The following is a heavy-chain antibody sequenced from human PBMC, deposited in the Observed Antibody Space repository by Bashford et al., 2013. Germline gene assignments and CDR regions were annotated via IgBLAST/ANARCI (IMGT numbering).Heavy chain of an antibody. V-gene: IGHV2-5*02. CDR3: AHTRSAAFDSSAYYYFDF. J-gene: IGHJ4*02. CDR1: GFSLTTSGAG. Sequence: SGPTLVKPTQTLTLTCTFSGFSLTTSGAGVVWIRQPPGKALEWLALIYWDDDQRYSPSLKNRLTITKDTSQDQVVLTMTNMHPVDTATYYCAHTRSAAFDSSAYYYFDFWGPGNPGHRL. D-gene: IGHD3-22*01. CDR2: IYWDDDQ.